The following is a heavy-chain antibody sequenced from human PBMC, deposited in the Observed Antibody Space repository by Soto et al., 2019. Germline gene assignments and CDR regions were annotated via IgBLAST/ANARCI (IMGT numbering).Heavy chain of an antibody. CDR2: IHYGGST. V-gene: IGHV4-39*02. CDR3: ARDSSIARFLV. CDR1: GGSISSGTYY. Sequence: SETLSFTCTVSGGSISSGTYYWGWIRHPPGKGLEWIGSIHYGGSTYYNPSLKSRVTIPVDTSKNQFSLNLISVTAAHTAVDYCARDSSIARFLVWGQGTMVTLSS. J-gene: IGHJ4*02.